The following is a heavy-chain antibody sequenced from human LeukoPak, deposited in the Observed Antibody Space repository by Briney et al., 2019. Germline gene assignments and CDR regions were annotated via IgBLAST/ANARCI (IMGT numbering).Heavy chain of an antibody. J-gene: IGHJ4*02. CDR3: ARLAHYYDSSGYYSY. CDR1: GFTFSSYA. V-gene: IGHV3-30-3*01. Sequence: GGSLRLSCAASGFTFSSYAMHWVRQAPGKGLEWVAVISYDGSNKYYADSVKGRFTISRDNSKNTLYLQMNSLRAEDTAVYYCARLAHYYDSSGYYSYWGQGTLVTVSS. CDR2: ISYDGSNK. D-gene: IGHD3-22*01.